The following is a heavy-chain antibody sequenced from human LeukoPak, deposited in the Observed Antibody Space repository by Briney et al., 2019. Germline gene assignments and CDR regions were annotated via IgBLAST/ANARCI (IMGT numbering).Heavy chain of an antibody. V-gene: IGHV4-39*01. D-gene: IGHD2-2*01. Sequence: SETLSLTCTVSGGSISSSSYYWGWIRQPPGKGLDWIGHIYSSGGTDYNPSLKSRLTISVDTSKNQFSLKLSSVTAADTAVYYCARLGREDIVVVPAAGLDYWGQGTLVTVSS. CDR2: IYSSGGT. CDR3: ARLGREDIVVVPAAGLDY. CDR1: GGSISSSSYY. J-gene: IGHJ4*02.